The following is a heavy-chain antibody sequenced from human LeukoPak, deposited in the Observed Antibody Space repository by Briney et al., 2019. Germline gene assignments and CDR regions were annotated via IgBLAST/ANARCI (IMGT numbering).Heavy chain of an antibody. CDR1: GFIFSSYE. J-gene: IGHJ4*02. D-gene: IGHD2-2*01. Sequence: PGGSLRLSCAATGFIFSSYEMNWVRQAPGKGLEWVSYISSSGNIIYYADSVKGRFTISRDNSKNTLYLQMNGLRAEGTAVYYCAREDLSSISYLVDYWGQGTLVTVSS. CDR2: ISSSGNII. CDR3: AREDLSSISYLVDY. V-gene: IGHV3-48*03.